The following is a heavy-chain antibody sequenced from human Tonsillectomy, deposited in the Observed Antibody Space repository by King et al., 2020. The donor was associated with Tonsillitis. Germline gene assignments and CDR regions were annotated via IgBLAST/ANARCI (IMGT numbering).Heavy chain of an antibody. CDR1: GGSISSSSYY. D-gene: IGHD6-13*01. Sequence: QLQESGPGLVKPSETLSLTCTVSGGSISSSSYYWGWIRQPPGKGLEWIGSIYYSGSTYYNPSLKSRVTIPVDTSKNPFSLKLSSVTAADTAVYYCARYRYGSSWPGEDYLYCDLWGRGTLVTVSS. CDR3: ARYRYGSSWPGEDYLYCDL. J-gene: IGHJ2*01. CDR2: IYYSGST. V-gene: IGHV4-39*01.